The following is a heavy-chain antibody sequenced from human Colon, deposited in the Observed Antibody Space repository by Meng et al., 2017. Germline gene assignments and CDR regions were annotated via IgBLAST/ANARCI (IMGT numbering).Heavy chain of an antibody. D-gene: IGHD6-19*01. CDR1: GFTFSSYW. V-gene: IGHV3-7*01. CDR2: IKQDGSQN. Sequence: GESLKISCVASGFTFSSYWMSWVRQAPGKGLEWVANIKQDGSQNYSVDSVKGRFTISRDNAKNSLYLQMNSLRAEDTAVYYCASHQWLMRGFDYWGQGTLVTVSS. CDR3: ASHQWLMRGFDY. J-gene: IGHJ4*02.